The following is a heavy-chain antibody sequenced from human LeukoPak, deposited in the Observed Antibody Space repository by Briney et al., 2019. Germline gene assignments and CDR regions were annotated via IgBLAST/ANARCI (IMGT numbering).Heavy chain of an antibody. Sequence: ASVKVSCKASGYTFTSYDINWVRQATGQGLEWMGWMNPNSGNTGYAQKFQGRVTMTRNTSISTAYMELSSLRSEDTAVYYCARGEEFGKFFGYWGQGTLVTVSS. V-gene: IGHV1-8*01. J-gene: IGHJ4*02. D-gene: IGHD3-10*01. CDR3: ARGEEFGKFFGY. CDR1: GYTFTSYD. CDR2: MNPNSGNT.